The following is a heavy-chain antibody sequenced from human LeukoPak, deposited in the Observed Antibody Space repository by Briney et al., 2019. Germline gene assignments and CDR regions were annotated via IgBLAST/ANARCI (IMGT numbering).Heavy chain of an antibody. CDR1: GFTFGDYA. CDR2: IRSKAYGETA. D-gene: IGHD1-1*01. Sequence: GGSLRLSCTASGFTFGDYAMSWIRQAPGKGLEWVGSIRSKAYGETADYAASVKGRLTISRDDSKAIAYLQMNSLKTEDTAVYHCTRDRGAYNLYDYWGQGTLVTVSS. J-gene: IGHJ4*02. CDR3: TRDRGAYNLYDY. V-gene: IGHV3-49*03.